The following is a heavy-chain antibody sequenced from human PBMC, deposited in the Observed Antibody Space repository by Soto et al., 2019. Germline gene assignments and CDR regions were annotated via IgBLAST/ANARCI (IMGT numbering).Heavy chain of an antibody. CDR1: GGAISSDASS. CDR2: IYHSGTP. D-gene: IGHD3-16*01. Sequence: SETLSLTCTVSGGAISSDASSWNWIRQPPGKGLEWIANIYHSGTPSYNPALRSRVTMSVDRSKNQFSLNVSSVTAADTAVYYCSRTFGGGYTYYATFDYWGQGMLVT. V-gene: IGHV4-30-2*01. J-gene: IGHJ4*02. CDR3: SRTFGGGYTYYATFDY.